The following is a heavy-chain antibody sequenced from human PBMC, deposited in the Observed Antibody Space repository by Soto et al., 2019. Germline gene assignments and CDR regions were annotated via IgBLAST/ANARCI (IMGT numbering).Heavy chain of an antibody. CDR1: GYTFTGYY. V-gene: IGHV1-2*02. CDR3: AAGDDYSNYDFYYGMDV. CDR2: INPNSGGT. Sequence: GASVKVSCKASGYTFTGYYMHWVRQAPGQGLEWMGWINPNSGGTNYAQKFQGRVTMTRDTSISTAYMELSRLRSEDTAVYYCAAGDDYSNYDFYYGMDVWGQGTTVTVSS. J-gene: IGHJ6*02. D-gene: IGHD4-4*01.